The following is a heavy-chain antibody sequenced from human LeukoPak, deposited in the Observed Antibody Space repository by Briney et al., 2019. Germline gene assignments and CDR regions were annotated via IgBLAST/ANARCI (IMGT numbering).Heavy chain of an antibody. J-gene: IGHJ4*02. V-gene: IGHV1-2*02. CDR3: ARSTLREVGYFDY. Sequence: ASVKVSCKASGYTFTGYYMHWVRQAPGQGLEWMGWINPNSGGTNYAQKFQGRVTMTRDTSISTAYMGLSRLRSDDTAVYYCARSTLREVGYFDYWGQGTLVTVSS. D-gene: IGHD5-12*01. CDR2: INPNSGGT. CDR1: GYTFTGYY.